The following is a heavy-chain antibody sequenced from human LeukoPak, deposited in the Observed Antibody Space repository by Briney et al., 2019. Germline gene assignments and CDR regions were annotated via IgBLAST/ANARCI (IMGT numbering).Heavy chain of an antibody. D-gene: IGHD3-22*01. Sequence: ASVKVSCKASGYTFTGYYMHWVRQAPGQGLEWMGRINPNSGGTNYAQKFQGRVTMTTDTSISTDYMELSRLRSDDTAVYYCARASHYYDSSGYSYWGQGTLVTVSS. CDR1: GYTFTGYY. CDR3: ARASHYYDSSGYSY. J-gene: IGHJ4*02. CDR2: INPNSGGT. V-gene: IGHV1-2*06.